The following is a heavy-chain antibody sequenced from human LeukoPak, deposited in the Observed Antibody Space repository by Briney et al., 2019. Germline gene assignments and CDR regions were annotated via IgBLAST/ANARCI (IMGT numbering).Heavy chain of an antibody. CDR3: ARGGGAGRAFDI. Sequence: SETLSLPCSVSGGSITSSSYYCAWIRQPPGKGLEWIGSIYYTGGTYYNPSLKSRLTISLGTSKNQFSLKLNSVTAADTAVYYCARGGGAGRAFDIWGQGTMVTVSS. V-gene: IGHV4-39*01. D-gene: IGHD1-26*01. CDR2: IYYTGGT. CDR1: GGSITSSSYY. J-gene: IGHJ3*02.